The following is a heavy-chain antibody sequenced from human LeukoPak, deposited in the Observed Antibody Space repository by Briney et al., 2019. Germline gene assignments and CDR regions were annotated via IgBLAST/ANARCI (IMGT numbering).Heavy chain of an antibody. J-gene: IGHJ6*02. CDR1: GGSISSYY. D-gene: IGHD2-2*01. Sequence: SETLSLTCTVSGGSISSYYGSWIRQPPGKGLEWIGYIYYSGSTNYNPSLKSRVTISVDTSKNQFSLKLSSVTAADTAVYYCARHGSPGVVPAAARYGMDVWGQGTTVTVSS. V-gene: IGHV4-59*08. CDR3: ARHGSPGVVPAAARYGMDV. CDR2: IYYSGST.